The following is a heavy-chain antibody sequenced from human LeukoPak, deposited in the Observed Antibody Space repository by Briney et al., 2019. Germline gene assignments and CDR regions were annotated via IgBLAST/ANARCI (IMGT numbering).Heavy chain of an antibody. CDR3: ARRGFRSSWYYFDY. J-gene: IGHJ4*02. D-gene: IGHD6-13*01. Sequence: PSETLSLTCTVSGGSISSSSHFWDWIRQPPGKGLEWIGSIYYSGTTYYNPSLKSRVTMSVDTSKNQFSLKLTSVTAADTAIYFCARRGFRSSWYYFDYWGQGTLVTVSS. V-gene: IGHV4-39*01. CDR2: IYYSGTT. CDR1: GGSISSSSHF.